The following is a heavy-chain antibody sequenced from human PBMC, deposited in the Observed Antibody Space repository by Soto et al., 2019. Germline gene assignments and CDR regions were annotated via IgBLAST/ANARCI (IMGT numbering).Heavy chain of an antibody. Sequence: QVQLQESGPGLVKPSQTLSLICTVSGGSINSGGYYWNWIRQHPGKGLEWIGYIFYSGSTYYNPFLRSRVTISADTSENQFSLNLSSVTAADTAVYFCARGNRQSGYSSSWVFDYWGQGTLVNVSS. CDR3: ARGNRQSGYSSSWVFDY. CDR2: IFYSGST. D-gene: IGHD6-13*01. V-gene: IGHV4-31*03. J-gene: IGHJ4*02. CDR1: GGSINSGGYY.